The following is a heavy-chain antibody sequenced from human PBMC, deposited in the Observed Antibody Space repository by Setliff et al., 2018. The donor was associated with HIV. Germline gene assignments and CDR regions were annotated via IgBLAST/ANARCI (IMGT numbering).Heavy chain of an antibody. V-gene: IGHV3-11*04. Sequence: PGGSLRLSCAASGFSFSDYYMSWIRQAPGKGLEWVSYISNSGSRMTYADSVRGRFTISRDNAKNSLYLQMNSLTAEDTAVYYCRMGHYDGSDWGQGTLVTVSS. D-gene: IGHD5-12*01. CDR3: RMGHYDGSD. CDR2: ISNSGSRM. CDR1: GFSFSDYY. J-gene: IGHJ4*02.